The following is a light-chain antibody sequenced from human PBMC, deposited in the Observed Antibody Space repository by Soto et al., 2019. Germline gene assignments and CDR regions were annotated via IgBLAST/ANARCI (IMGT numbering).Light chain of an antibody. CDR2: SNN. V-gene: IGLV1-44*01. CDR1: SSNIGSNT. Sequence: QSVLTQPPSASGTPGRRVVISCSGSSSNIGSNTVNWYQQLPGTAPKLPIYSNNHRPSGVPDRFSGSKSGTSASLAISGLQSDDEADYYCAAWDDSLNGYVFATGTKVTVL. CDR3: AAWDDSLNGYV. J-gene: IGLJ1*01.